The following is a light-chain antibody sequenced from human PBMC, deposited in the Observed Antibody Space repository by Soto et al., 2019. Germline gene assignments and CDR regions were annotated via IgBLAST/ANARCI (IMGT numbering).Light chain of an antibody. CDR2: AAS. J-gene: IGKJ2*01. CDR1: LSVSRNY. V-gene: IGKV3-20*01. CDR3: QQYGSSPYT. Sequence: ELVLTQSPGTLSLSPGERVALSCRASLSVSRNYLAWYQQKPGQAPRLLISAASSRATGIPDRFSGSGSGTDFTLTISRLEPEDFAGYYCQQYGSSPYTFGQGTKLEIK.